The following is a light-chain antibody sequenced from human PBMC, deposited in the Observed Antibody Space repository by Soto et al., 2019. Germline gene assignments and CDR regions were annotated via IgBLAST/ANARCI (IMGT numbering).Light chain of an antibody. CDR1: SSDVGRYNY. Sequence: QSALTQPASVSGSPGQSITISCTGTSSDVGRYNYVSWYQQHPGKAPKLMIYDVNTRPSGVSNRFSGSKSGNTASLTISGLQAEDEADYYCSSFTASTTKVFGPGTKLTVL. V-gene: IGLV2-14*03. CDR3: SSFTASTTKV. CDR2: DVN. J-gene: IGLJ1*01.